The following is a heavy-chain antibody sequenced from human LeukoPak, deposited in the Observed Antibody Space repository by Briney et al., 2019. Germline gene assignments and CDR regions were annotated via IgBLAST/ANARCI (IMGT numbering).Heavy chain of an antibody. CDR3: AREDGVLEY. CDR2: IYYSGNS. CDR1: GGSIRSNYY. V-gene: IGHV4-39*06. Sequence: SETLSLTCTVSGGSIRSNYYWGWIRQPPGKGLEWIGSIYYSGNSYYNPSLKSRVTISVDMSKNQFPLKLRSVTAADTAVYYCAREDGVLEYWGQGTLVTVSS. D-gene: IGHD3-3*01. J-gene: IGHJ4*02.